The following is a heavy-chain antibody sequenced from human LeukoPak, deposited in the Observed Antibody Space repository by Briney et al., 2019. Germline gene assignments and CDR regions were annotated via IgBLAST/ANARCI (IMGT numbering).Heavy chain of an antibody. CDR3: ARDNDGKDV. V-gene: IGHV4-61*01. CDR1: GGSISSSSYY. CDR2: IFYSGST. Sequence: SETLSLTCTVSGGSISSSSYYWSWIRQPPGKGLEWIGYIFYSGSTNYNPSLKSRVTMSVDTSKNQFSLKLSSVTAADTAVYYCARDNDGKDVWGKGTTVIVSS. D-gene: IGHD2-8*01. J-gene: IGHJ6*04.